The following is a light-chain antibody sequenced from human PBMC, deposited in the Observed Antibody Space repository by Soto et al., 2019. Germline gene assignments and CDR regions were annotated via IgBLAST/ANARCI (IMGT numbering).Light chain of an antibody. Sequence: QSVLTQPASVSGSPGQSITISCTGTSSDVGSYNLVSWYQQHPGKAPKLIIYEVNNRPSGVSDRFSGSKSGNKASLTISNLEAEDESDYYCGSYTSTDTPFVFGTGTKVTVL. CDR1: SSDVGSYNL. V-gene: IGLV2-14*02. CDR3: GSYTSTDTPFV. J-gene: IGLJ1*01. CDR2: EVN.